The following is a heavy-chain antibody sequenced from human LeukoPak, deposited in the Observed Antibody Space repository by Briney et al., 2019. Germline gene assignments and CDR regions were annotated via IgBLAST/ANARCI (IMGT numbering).Heavy chain of an antibody. V-gene: IGHV3-9*01. CDR2: ISWNSGSI. CDR3: ARVLLRCFDWEGFDP. Sequence: GGSLRLSCAASGFTFDDYAMHWVRQAPGKGLEWVSGISWNSGSIGYADSVKGRFTISRDNAKNSLYLQMNSLRAEDTAVYYCARVLLRCFDWEGFDPWGQGTLVTVSS. J-gene: IGHJ5*02. CDR1: GFTFDDYA. D-gene: IGHD3-9*01.